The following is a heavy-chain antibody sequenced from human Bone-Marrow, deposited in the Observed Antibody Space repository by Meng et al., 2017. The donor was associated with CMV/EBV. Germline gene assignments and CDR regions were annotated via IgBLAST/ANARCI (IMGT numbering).Heavy chain of an antibody. J-gene: IGHJ6*02. CDR1: RFTFSAYY. Sequence: GESLKISCAASRFTFSAYYMSWIRQAPGKGLEWVSYISSSGSTIYYADSVKGRFTISRDNAKKSLYLQMNSLRAEDTAVYYCAKDLEFSQYYDFWSGRYGMDVWGQGTTVTVSS. V-gene: IGHV3-11*04. D-gene: IGHD3-3*01. CDR2: ISSSGSTI. CDR3: AKDLEFSQYYDFWSGRYGMDV.